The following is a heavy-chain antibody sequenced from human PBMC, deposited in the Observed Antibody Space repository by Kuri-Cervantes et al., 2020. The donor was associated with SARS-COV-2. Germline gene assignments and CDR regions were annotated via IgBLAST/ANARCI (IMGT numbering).Heavy chain of an antibody. J-gene: IGHJ4*02. Sequence: GESLKISCAASGFTFSSYAMSWVRQAPGKGLEWVSYISYSGTYTKYTDSVKGRFSVSRDNTENSLDLQMDSLRAEDTAVYYCARDSAWANGDNSYYFDYWGRGTLVTVSS. CDR2: ISYSGTYT. D-gene: IGHD4-17*01. V-gene: IGHV3-11*05. CDR3: ARDSAWANGDNSYYFDY. CDR1: GFTFSSYA.